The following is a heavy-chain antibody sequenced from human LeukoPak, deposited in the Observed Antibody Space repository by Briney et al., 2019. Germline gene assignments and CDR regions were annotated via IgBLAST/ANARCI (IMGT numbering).Heavy chain of an antibody. V-gene: IGHV1-2*02. CDR1: GYTFIGYY. Sequence: ASVKVSFKASGYTFIGYYMHWVRQAPGQGLEWMGWINPNSGVTNYAQKFQERATMTRDTSISTAYMELSRLTSDDTAVYYCARENWFDSWGQGTLVSVSS. CDR3: ARENWFDS. CDR2: INPNSGVT. J-gene: IGHJ5*01.